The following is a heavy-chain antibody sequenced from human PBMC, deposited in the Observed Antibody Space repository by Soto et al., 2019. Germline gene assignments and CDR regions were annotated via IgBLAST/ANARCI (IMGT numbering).Heavy chain of an antibody. V-gene: IGHV4-59*01. CDR2: IYYSGST. CDR1: GGSISSYY. Sequence: SETLSLTCTVSGGSISSYYWSWIRQPPGKGLEWIGYIYYSGSTNYNPSLKSRVTISVDTSKNQFSLKLSSVTAADTAVYYCARVFVVVPAAMRYYYYYYMDVWGKGTTVTVSS. J-gene: IGHJ6*03. D-gene: IGHD2-2*01. CDR3: ARVFVVVPAAMRYYYYYYMDV.